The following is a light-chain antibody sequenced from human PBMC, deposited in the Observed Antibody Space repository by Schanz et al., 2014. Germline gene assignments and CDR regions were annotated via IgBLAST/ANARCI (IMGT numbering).Light chain of an antibody. CDR3: QQYGSPGT. CDR2: GAS. CDR1: QTVSSSY. Sequence: PGDRASLSCRASQTVSSSYLAWYQQKPGQAPRLLIYGASRRAPGIPDRFSGSGSGSDFTLTISRLEPEDFAVYYCQQYGSPGTFGQGTKLEIK. J-gene: IGKJ2*02. V-gene: IGKV3-20*01.